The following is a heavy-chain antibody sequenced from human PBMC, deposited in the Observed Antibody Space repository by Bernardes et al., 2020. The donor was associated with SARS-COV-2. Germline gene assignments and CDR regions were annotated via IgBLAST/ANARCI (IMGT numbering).Heavy chain of an antibody. CDR2: IYPGASDT. Sequence: GESLKISCKGSDYTFTNYWIGWVRQMPGKGLEWMGIIYPGASDTKYSPSFQGRVTISADKSVNTAYLQWSRLKASDTAIYYCARRRYGDFGVDVWGQGTTVTVSS. CDR3: ARRRYGDFGVDV. D-gene: IGHD4-17*01. V-gene: IGHV5-51*01. CDR1: DYTFTNYW. J-gene: IGHJ6*02.